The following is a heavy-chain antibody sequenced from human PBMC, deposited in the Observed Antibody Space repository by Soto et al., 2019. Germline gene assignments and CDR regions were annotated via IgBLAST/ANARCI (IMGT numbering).Heavy chain of an antibody. CDR1: VFSVISNY. CDR3: ARGLGQYSHDNRGYFHLDY. CDR2: LYPDGRA. J-gene: IGHJ4*02. V-gene: IGHV3-53*01. Sequence: PGWSLRLSCTSSVFSVISNYLTWVRQAPGKGLKWISVLYPDGRAYYADSVKGRFTLSTDNSENSVYLQMNSLTADDAAVYYCARGLGQYSHDNRGYFHLDYWGQGALVTVSS. D-gene: IGHD3-22*01.